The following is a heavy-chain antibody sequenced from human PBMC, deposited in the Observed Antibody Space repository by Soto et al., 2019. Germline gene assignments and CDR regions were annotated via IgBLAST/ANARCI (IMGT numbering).Heavy chain of an antibody. J-gene: IGHJ5*02. D-gene: IGHD3-16*01. CDR3: ARGGLSHWFDP. CDR2: IQYSSTT. Sequence: QVQLQESGPGLVKPSQTLSLTCTVSGGSISSGGFYWSWIRQHPEKGLEWIGYIQYSSTTYFHPSLKSPVTISIDTSKNQFSLQMSSVTAADTAVYYCARGGLSHWFDPWGQGSLVTVSS. V-gene: IGHV4-31*01. CDR1: GGSISSGGFY.